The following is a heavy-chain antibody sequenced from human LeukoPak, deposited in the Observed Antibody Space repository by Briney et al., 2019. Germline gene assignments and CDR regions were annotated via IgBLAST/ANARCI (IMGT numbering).Heavy chain of an antibody. D-gene: IGHD3-10*01. CDR1: GGSISSSNW. V-gene: IGHV4-4*02. Sequence: KASETLSLTCAVSGGSISSSNWWSWVRQPPGKGLEWIGEIYHSGSTNYNPSLKSRVTISVDKSKNQFSLKLSSVTAADTAVYYCARDQRLRGVIITFGYWGQGTLVTVSS. J-gene: IGHJ4*02. CDR3: ARDQRLRGVIITFGY. CDR2: IYHSGST.